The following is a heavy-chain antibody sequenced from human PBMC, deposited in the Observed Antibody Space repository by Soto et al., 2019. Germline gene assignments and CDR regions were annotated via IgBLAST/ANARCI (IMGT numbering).Heavy chain of an antibody. J-gene: IGHJ1*01. CDR3: VQAGSLVVVAAFHQ. D-gene: IGHD2-15*01. CDR1: GFTFSGFA. CDR2: IRNSGTTT. V-gene: IGHV3-23*04. Sequence: EVRLVESGGGLIQPGGSLRLSCAASGFTFSGFAMSWVRQGPGKGLEWVSTIRNSGTTTAYAASVKGRSTISRDNSKNTMYLQMTNLTAEDTALYYCVQAGSLVVVAAFHQWGQGTLVTVSS.